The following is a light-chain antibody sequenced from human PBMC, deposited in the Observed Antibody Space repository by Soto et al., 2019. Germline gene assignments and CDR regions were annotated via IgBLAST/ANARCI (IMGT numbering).Light chain of an antibody. CDR2: AAS. CDR1: QSVSNSY. V-gene: IGKV3-20*01. Sequence: EIVLTHSPGTLSLSPVERATLSCRASQSVSNSYLVWYQQKPGQAPRLLIYAASSRATGIPDRFSGSGSGTDFTLTISRLEPEDFAVYYCQQYGSSPWPFGQGSKVDIK. CDR3: QQYGSSPWP. J-gene: IGKJ1*01.